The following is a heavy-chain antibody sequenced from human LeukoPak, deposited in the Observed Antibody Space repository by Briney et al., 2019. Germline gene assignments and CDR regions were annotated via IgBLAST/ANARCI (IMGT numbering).Heavy chain of an antibody. J-gene: IGHJ6*02. CDR3: ARGGRDYPPPVDV. Sequence: GGSLRLSCAASGFTFSSSWMYWVRQGPGKGLVWVSHISSDGSTTIYADSVKGRFTISRDNAKNTVFLQMNSLRAEDTAVYYCARGGRDYPPPVDVWGQGTTVTVSS. CDR2: ISSDGSTT. CDR1: GFTFSSSW. D-gene: IGHD4-11*01. V-gene: IGHV3-74*01.